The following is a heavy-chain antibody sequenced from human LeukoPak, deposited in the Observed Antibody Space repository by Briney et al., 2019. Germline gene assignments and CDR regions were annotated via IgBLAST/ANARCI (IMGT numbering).Heavy chain of an antibody. CDR2: ISWNGGSL. J-gene: IGHJ6*02. CDR3: AKEVAWFSYGMDV. CDR1: GFTFDDYA. D-gene: IGHD3-9*01. Sequence: GGSLRLSCATSGFTFDDYAMHWVRQAPGKGLEWVSGISWNGGSLDYADSVKCRFTVSRDNAKNSLFLQMNSLRAEDTALYYCAKEVAWFSYGMDVWGQGTTVTVSS. V-gene: IGHV3-9*01.